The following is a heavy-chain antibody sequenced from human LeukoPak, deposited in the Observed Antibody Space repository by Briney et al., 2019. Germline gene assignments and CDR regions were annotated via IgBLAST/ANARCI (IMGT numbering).Heavy chain of an antibody. J-gene: IGHJ5*02. D-gene: IGHD2-2*01. Sequence: SETLSLTCTVSGGSISSYYWSWIRQPPGKGLEWIGYIYYSGSTNYNPSLKSRVTISVDTSKNQFSLKLSSVTAADTAVYYCARHLALPRPAATLNWFDPWGQGTLVTVSS. V-gene: IGHV4-59*01. CDR1: GGSISSYY. CDR2: IYYSGST. CDR3: ARHLALPRPAATLNWFDP.